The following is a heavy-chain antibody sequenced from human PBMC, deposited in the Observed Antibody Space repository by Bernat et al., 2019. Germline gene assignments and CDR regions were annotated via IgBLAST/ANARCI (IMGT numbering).Heavy chain of an antibody. Sequence: VQLVESGGGVVQPGRSLRLSCAVSGFIFSYHYMYWVRQAPGRGLEWVGRSRSKAKSYTTEYAASVRGRFTVSRDDSRNSFYMQMNSLKTDETAVYYCVRGFNSFDVWGQGKMVTVYS. J-gene: IGHJ3*01. CDR1: GFIFSYHY. CDR3: VRGFNSFDV. D-gene: IGHD5-24*01. CDR2: SRSKAKSYTT. V-gene: IGHV3-72*01.